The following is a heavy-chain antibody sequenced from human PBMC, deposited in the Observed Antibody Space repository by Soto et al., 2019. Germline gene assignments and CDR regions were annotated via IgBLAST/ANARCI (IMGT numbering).Heavy chain of an antibody. CDR2: IYYSGST. J-gene: IGHJ5*02. CDR1: GGSISSSSYY. D-gene: IGHD3-10*01. Sequence: SETLSLTCTVSGGSISSSSYYWGWIRQPPGKGLEWIGSIYYSGSTYYNPSLKSRVTISVDTSKNQFSLKLSSVTAADTAVYYCARAERKLLWFGEFIPWFDPWAQGTPVTVSS. V-gene: IGHV4-39*01. CDR3: ARAERKLLWFGEFIPWFDP.